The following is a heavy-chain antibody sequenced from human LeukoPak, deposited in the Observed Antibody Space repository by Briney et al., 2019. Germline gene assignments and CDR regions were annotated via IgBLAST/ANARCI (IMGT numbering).Heavy chain of an antibody. D-gene: IGHD2-15*01. CDR3: ARDLNIVVVVAATDRAFDI. Sequence: GASVKVSCKAYGYTFTGYYMHWVRQAPGQGLEWMGWINPNSGGTNYAQKFQGRVTMTRDTSISTAYMELSRLRSDDTAVYYCARDLNIVVVVAATDRAFDIWGQGTMVTVSS. CDR2: INPNSGGT. CDR1: GYTFTGYY. V-gene: IGHV1-2*02. J-gene: IGHJ3*02.